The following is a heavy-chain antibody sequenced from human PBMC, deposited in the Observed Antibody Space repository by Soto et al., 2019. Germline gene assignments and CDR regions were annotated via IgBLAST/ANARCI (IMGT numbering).Heavy chain of an antibody. J-gene: IGHJ4*02. D-gene: IGHD3-10*01. CDR3: ATDLHAYYYGSGSSYYFDY. CDR2: IYHSGST. CDR1: GYSISSGYY. V-gene: IGHV4-38-2*02. Sequence: SETLSLTCTVSGYSISSGYYWGWIRQPPGKGLEWIGSIYHSGSTYYNPSLKSRVTISVDTSKNQFSLKLSSVTAADTAVYYCATDLHAYYYGSGSSYYFDYWGQGTLVTVSS.